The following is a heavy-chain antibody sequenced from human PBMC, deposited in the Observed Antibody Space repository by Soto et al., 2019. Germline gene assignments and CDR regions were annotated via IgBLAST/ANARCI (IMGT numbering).Heavy chain of an antibody. V-gene: IGHV3-74*01. D-gene: IGHD7-27*01. CDR1: GFTFSSYW. Sequence: PGGSLRLSCTASGFTFSSYWMHWVRQAPGKGLVWVSRINGDGSSTNYADSVKGRFTISRDNTKNTLYLQMNSLRAEDTAVYYCARDTGVTGEDYWGQGTLVTVSS. J-gene: IGHJ4*02. CDR2: INGDGSST. CDR3: ARDTGVTGEDY.